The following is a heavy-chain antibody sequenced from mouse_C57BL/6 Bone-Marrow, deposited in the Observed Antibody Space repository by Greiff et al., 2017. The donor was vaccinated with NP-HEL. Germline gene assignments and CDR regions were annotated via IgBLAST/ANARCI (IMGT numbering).Heavy chain of an antibody. CDR2: IYPRRGNT. CDR3: AREGNYYGFSWFAY. D-gene: IGHD2-2*01. J-gene: IGHJ3*01. Sequence: QVQLQQSGAELARPGASVKLSCKASGYTFTSYGISWVKQRTGQGLEWIGEIYPRRGNTYYNEKFKGKATLTAYKSSSTAYMELRSLTSEDSAVYFCAREGNYYGFSWFAYWGQGTLVTVSA. V-gene: IGHV1-81*01. CDR1: GYTFTSYG.